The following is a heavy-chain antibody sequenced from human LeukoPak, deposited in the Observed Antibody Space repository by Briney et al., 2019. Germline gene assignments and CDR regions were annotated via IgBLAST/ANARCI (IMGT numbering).Heavy chain of an antibody. CDR2: IFYTGSY. CDR1: AGSISNHY. D-gene: IGHD6-19*01. J-gene: IGHJ5*02. Sequence: SETLSLTCTVAAGSISNHYWSWMRQSPGKGLEWIAYIFYTGSYNYNPSLKSRVYISVDTSKNHFSLNLTSVTAADTAVYYCARGRSSLDLWGQGTLVTVSS. V-gene: IGHV4-59*11. CDR3: ARGRSSLDL.